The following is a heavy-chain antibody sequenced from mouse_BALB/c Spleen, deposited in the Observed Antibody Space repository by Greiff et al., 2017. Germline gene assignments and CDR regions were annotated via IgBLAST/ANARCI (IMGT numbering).Heavy chain of an antibody. D-gene: IGHD4-1*01. CDR3: ASLTGKDAMDY. Sequence: EVNVVESGGDLVKPGGSLKLSCAASGFTFSSYGMSWVRQTPDKRLEWVATISSGGSYTYYPDSVKGRFTISRDNAKNTLYLQMSSLKSEDTAMYYCASLTGKDAMDYWGQGTSVTVSS. J-gene: IGHJ4*01. V-gene: IGHV5-6*01. CDR1: GFTFSSYG. CDR2: ISSGGSYT.